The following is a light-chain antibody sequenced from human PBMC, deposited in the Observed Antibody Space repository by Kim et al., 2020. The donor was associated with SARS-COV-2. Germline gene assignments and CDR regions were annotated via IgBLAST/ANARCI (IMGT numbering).Light chain of an antibody. V-gene: IGLV3-1*01. CDR2: QDS. CDR1: KLGDKY. J-gene: IGLJ1*01. Sequence: SYELTQPPSVSVSPGQTASITCSGDKLGDKYACWYQQKPGQSPVLVIYQDSKRPSGIPEQFSGSNSGNTATLTISGTQAMDEADYYCQAWDSSTSVFGTG. CDR3: QAWDSSTSV.